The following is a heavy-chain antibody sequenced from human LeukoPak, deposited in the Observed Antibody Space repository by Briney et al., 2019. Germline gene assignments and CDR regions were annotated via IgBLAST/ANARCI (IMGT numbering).Heavy chain of an antibody. V-gene: IGHV4-34*01. CDR2: INHSGST. Sequence: SETLSLTCAVYGGSFSGYYWSWIRQPPGKGLEWIGEINHSGSTNYNPSLESRVTISVDTSKNQFSLKLSSVTAADTAVYYCARAVKFEWATYYYGSGSINWFDPWGQGTLVTVSS. J-gene: IGHJ5*02. CDR1: GGSFSGYY. D-gene: IGHD3-10*01. CDR3: ARAVKFEWATYYYGSGSINWFDP.